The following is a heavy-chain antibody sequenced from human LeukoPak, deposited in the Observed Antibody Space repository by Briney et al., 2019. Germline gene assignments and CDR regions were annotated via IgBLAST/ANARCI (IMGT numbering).Heavy chain of an antibody. CDR1: GFTFSSYG. J-gene: IGHJ3*02. CDR2: ISGSGGST. V-gene: IGHV3-23*01. CDR3: ARGGSYLSAFDI. D-gene: IGHD1-26*01. Sequence: GGSLRLSCAASGFTFSSYGMSWVRQAPGKGLEWVSAISGSGGSTYYADSVKGRFTISRDNSKNTLYLQMNSLRAVDTAVYYCARGGSYLSAFDIWGQGTMVTVSS.